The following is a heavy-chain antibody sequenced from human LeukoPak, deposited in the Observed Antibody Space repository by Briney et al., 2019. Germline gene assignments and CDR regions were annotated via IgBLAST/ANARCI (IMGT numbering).Heavy chain of an antibody. J-gene: IGHJ4*02. CDR1: GGSISTYY. Sequence: SETLSLTCTVSGGSISTYYWNWIRQPPGKGLEWVGYIRSGGTNYNPSLKSRVTISVDTSKNQFSLKLSSVTAADTAVYYCARGSLPYGSGSYLGYWGQGTLVTVSS. CDR2: IRSGGT. V-gene: IGHV4-59*01. CDR3: ARGSLPYGSGSYLGY. D-gene: IGHD3-10*01.